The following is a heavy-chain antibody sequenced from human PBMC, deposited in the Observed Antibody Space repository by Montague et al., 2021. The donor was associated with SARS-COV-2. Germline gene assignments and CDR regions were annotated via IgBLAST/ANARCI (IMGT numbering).Heavy chain of an antibody. V-gene: IGHV4-59*01. CDR3: ARLLRSCSNGICRTYYYYAMDV. Sequence: SETLSLTCTVSGGSISGYHWSWIRQSPGKGLEWIGYIYYSGSTKXNPXLESRVTVSVDRSKNQVSLKLSSVTPADTAVYYCARLLRSCSNGICRTYYYYAMDVWGQGTTVTVSS. J-gene: IGHJ6*02. CDR1: GGSISGYH. D-gene: IGHD2-8*01. CDR2: IYYSGST.